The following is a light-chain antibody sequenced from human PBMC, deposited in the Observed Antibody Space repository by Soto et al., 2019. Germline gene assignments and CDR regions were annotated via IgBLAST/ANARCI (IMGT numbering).Light chain of an antibody. CDR1: QNIKDY. CDR2: GAS. V-gene: IGKV3-15*01. J-gene: IGKJ1*01. CDR3: QQYNTWPRT. Sequence: EIVMTQSQATLSMSPGERATLSCRASQNIKDYLAWFQQKPDQAPRLLIYGASTRATAIPARFSGSGSGTEFTRSISRLQSEDFAVYYCQQYNTWPRTFGQGTKVETK.